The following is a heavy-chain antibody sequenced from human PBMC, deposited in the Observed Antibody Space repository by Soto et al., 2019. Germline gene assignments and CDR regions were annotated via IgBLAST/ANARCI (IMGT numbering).Heavy chain of an antibody. CDR3: ARDMWELLPYDY. D-gene: IGHD1-26*01. V-gene: IGHV1-18*01. Sequence: ASVKVSCKASGYTFLSYGISWVRQAPGQGLEWMGWISAYNGNTNYAQKLQGRVTMTTDTSTSTAYMELRSLRSDDTAVYYCARDMWELLPYDYWGQGTLVTVSS. CDR1: GYTFLSYG. J-gene: IGHJ4*02. CDR2: ISAYNGNT.